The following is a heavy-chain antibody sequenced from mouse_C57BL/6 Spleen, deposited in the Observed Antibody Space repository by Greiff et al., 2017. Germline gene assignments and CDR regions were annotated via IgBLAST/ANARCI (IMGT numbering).Heavy chain of an antibody. V-gene: IGHV1-15*01. D-gene: IGHD1-1*01. J-gene: IGHJ2*01. CDR2: IDPETGGT. Sequence: QVQLKQSGAELVRPGASVTLSCKASGYTFTDYEMHWVKQTPVHGLEWIGAIDPETGGTAYNQKFKGKAILTADKSSSTAYMELRSLTSEDSAVYYCTNYGSSYGNFDYWGQGTTLTVSS. CDR3: TNYGSSYGNFDY. CDR1: GYTFTDYE.